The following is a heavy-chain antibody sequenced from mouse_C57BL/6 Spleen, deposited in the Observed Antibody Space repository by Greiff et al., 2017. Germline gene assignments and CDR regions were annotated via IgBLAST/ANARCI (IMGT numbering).Heavy chain of an antibody. Sequence: QVQLQQSGAELVRPGTSVKVSCTASGYAFTNYLIEWVKQRPGQGLEWIGVINPGSGGTNYNEKFKGKATLTADKSSSTAYMQLSSLTSEDSAVYFCARGVTTVGAEYWGQGTTLTVSS. D-gene: IGHD1-1*01. J-gene: IGHJ2*01. CDR3: ARGVTTVGAEY. V-gene: IGHV1-54*01. CDR2: INPGSGGT. CDR1: GYAFTNYL.